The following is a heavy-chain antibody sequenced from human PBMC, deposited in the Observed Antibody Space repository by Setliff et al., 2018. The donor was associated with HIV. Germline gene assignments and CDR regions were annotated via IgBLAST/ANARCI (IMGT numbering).Heavy chain of an antibody. V-gene: IGHV1-69*13. D-gene: IGHD2-21*01. CDR1: GGPYNKDS. CDR3: ARGPLLAGLGPYYFDY. Sequence: SVKVSCKSSGGPYNKDSISWVRQAPGQGLEWMGGIIPIFGSTAYAQRLQGRVTATADESTTTAYLELRSLISEDTAVYYCARGPLLAGLGPYYFDYWGQGTVVTVSS. J-gene: IGHJ4*02. CDR2: IIPIFGST.